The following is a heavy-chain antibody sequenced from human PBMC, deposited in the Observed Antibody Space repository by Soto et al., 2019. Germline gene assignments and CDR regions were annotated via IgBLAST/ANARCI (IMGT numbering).Heavy chain of an antibody. CDR3: ARDVLWFGEFPSSFDY. CDR2: INAGNGNT. D-gene: IGHD3-10*01. CDR1: GYTFTSYA. Sequence: ASVKGACKASGYTFTSYAMHWVRLAPGQRLEWMGWINAGNGNTKYSQKFQGRVTITRDTSASTAYMELSSLRSEDTAVYYCARDVLWFGEFPSSFDYWGQGTLVTVSS. J-gene: IGHJ4*02. V-gene: IGHV1-3*01.